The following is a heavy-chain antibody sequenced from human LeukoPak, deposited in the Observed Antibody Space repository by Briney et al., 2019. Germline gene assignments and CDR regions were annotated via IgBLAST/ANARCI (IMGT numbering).Heavy chain of an antibody. CDR3: AKNSGRNSFDY. CDR2: ISGSGGST. J-gene: IGHJ4*02. D-gene: IGHD1-26*01. Sequence: GGSLRLSCAVSGFTFSNYAMSWVRQAPEKGLEWVSGISGSGGSTYYADSVKGRFTMSRDNSKNTLYLQMNSLRAEDTAMYYCAKNSGRNSFDYWGQGTLVTVSS. V-gene: IGHV3-23*01. CDR1: GFTFSNYA.